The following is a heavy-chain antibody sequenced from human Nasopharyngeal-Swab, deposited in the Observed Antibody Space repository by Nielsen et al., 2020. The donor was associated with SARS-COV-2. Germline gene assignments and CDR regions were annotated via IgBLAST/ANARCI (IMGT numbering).Heavy chain of an antibody. D-gene: IGHD6-6*01. CDR2: IYSGGST. CDR3: ARGISSSLY. Sequence: WVRQPPGKGLEWVSVIYSGGSTYYADSVKGRFTISRDNSKNTLYLQMNSLRAEDTAVYYRARGISSSLYWGQGTLVTVSS. V-gene: IGHV3-53*01. J-gene: IGHJ4*02.